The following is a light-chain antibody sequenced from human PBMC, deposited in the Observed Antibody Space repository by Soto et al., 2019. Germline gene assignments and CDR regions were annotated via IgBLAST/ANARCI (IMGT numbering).Light chain of an antibody. CDR2: DVS. Sequence: QSVLTQPASVSGSPGQSITISCTGTSSDVGGYNYVSWYQQHPVKAPKLMIYDVSNRPSGVSNRFSGSKSGNTASLTISGLQAEDEADYYCSSYASSTTFNYVFGTGTKLTVL. CDR1: SSDVGGYNY. J-gene: IGLJ1*01. CDR3: SSYASSTTFNYV. V-gene: IGLV2-14*01.